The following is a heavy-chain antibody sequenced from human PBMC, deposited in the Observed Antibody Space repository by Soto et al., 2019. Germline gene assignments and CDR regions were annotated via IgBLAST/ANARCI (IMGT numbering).Heavy chain of an antibody. CDR3: AKDEELLWFGESTAPYYYYGMDV. CDR2: ISGSGGST. CDR1: GFTFSSYA. V-gene: IGHV3-23*01. D-gene: IGHD3-10*01. Sequence: GGSLRLSCAASGFTFSSYAMSWVRQAPGKGLEWVSAISGSGGSTYYADSVKGRFTISRDNSKNTLYLKMNSLRAEDTAVYYCAKDEELLWFGESTAPYYYYGMDVWGQGTTVTVSS. J-gene: IGHJ6*02.